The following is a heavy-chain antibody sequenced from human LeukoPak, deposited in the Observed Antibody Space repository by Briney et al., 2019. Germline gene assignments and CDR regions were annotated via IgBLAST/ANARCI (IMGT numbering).Heavy chain of an antibody. CDR1: GGSISSYY. D-gene: IGHD3-22*01. CDR3: ARAAGYFDSSGYYDMATFDY. J-gene: IGHJ4*02. V-gene: IGHV4-59*01. CDR2: IYYSGST. Sequence: SETLSLTCTVSGGSISSYYWSWIRQPPGKGLEWIGYIYYSGSTGYNPSLKSRVTISVDTSKNQFSLKLSSVAAADTAVYYCARAAGYFDSSGYYDMATFDYWGQGTLVTVSS.